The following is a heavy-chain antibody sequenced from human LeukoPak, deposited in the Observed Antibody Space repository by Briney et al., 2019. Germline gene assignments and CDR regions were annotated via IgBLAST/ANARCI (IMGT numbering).Heavy chain of an antibody. CDR3: AKEDYSGSYNWFDP. Sequence: GGSLRLSCAASGFTFSSYWMSWVRQAPGRGLEWVSTISSSGGSTYFADSVKGRYTISRDNSKNTLYLQMSSLRAEDTAVYYCAKEDYSGSYNWFDPWGQGTLVTVSS. CDR1: GFTFSSYW. D-gene: IGHD1-26*01. CDR2: ISSSGGST. V-gene: IGHV3-23*01. J-gene: IGHJ5*02.